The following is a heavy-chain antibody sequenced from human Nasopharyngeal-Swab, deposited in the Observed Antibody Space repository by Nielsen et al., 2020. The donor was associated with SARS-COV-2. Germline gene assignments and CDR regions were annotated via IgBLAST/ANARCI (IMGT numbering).Heavy chain of an antibody. CDR3: ARHGTTVTRNYAFDI. Sequence: LRRPPGEGLEWIGSIYYSGSTYYNPSLKRRVTISVDTSKNQFSPKLSSVTAADTAVYYCARHGTTVTRNYAFDIWGQGTMVTVSS. J-gene: IGHJ3*02. V-gene: IGHV4-39*01. CDR2: IYYSGST. D-gene: IGHD4-17*01.